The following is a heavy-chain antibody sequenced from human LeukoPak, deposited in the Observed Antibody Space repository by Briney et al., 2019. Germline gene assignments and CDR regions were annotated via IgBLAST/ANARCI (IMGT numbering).Heavy chain of an antibody. CDR2: ISSSGSTI. CDR1: GFTFSDYY. V-gene: IGHV3-11*01. Sequence: GGSLRLSCAASGFTFSDYYMSWIRQAPGKGLEWVSYISSSGSTIYYADSVKGRFTISRDNAKNSLYLQMNSLRAEDTAVYYCASHDSSGYSAFDIWGQGTMVTVSS. CDR3: ASHDSSGYSAFDI. J-gene: IGHJ3*02. D-gene: IGHD3-22*01.